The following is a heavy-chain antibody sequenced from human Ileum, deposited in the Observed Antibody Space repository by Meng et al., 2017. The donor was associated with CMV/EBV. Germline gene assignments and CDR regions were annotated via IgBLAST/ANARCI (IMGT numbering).Heavy chain of an antibody. J-gene: IGHJ4*02. D-gene: IGHD6-19*01. Sequence: QVQLVESGGXVVKPGGSXRLACAASGFAFSDYYMSWIRQAPGKGLEYVSFISSNTSYTKYADSVKGRFTISRDNAKNSLYLQMSNLRVEDTSVYYCARGGGVAGLDYWGQGILVTVSS. CDR3: ARGGGVAGLDY. CDR1: GFAFSDYY. V-gene: IGHV3-11*06. CDR2: ISSNTSYT.